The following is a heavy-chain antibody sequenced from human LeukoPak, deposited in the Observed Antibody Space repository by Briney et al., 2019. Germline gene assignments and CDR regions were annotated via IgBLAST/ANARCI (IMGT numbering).Heavy chain of an antibody. D-gene: IGHD2-21*02. V-gene: IGHV3-66*01. CDR2: IYSGGST. Sequence: GGSLRLSCAASGFTVSGNYMSWVRQAPGKGLEWVSVIYSGGSTYYADSVKGRFTISRDNAKNSLYLQMNSLRAEDTAVYYCAREGGIVVVTGGYNWFDPWGQGTLVTVSS. J-gene: IGHJ5*02. CDR3: AREGGIVVVTGGYNWFDP. CDR1: GFTVSGNY.